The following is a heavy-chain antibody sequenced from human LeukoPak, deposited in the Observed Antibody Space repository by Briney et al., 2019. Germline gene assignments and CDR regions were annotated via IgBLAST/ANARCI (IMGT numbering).Heavy chain of an antibody. CDR3: TRRDGDSLDV. Sequence: RGSLRLSCAASGFIFSGSSMHWVRQASGKGLEWVGRIRSKTNNYATAYAASVKGRFTISRDDSENTAYLQMNSLKSEDTAVYYCTRRDGDSLDVWGQGTTVTVSS. D-gene: IGHD3-3*01. CDR1: GFIFSGSS. CDR2: IRSKTNNYAT. V-gene: IGHV3-73*01. J-gene: IGHJ6*02.